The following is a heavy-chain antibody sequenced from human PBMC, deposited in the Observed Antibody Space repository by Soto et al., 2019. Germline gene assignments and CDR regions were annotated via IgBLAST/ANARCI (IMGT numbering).Heavy chain of an antibody. V-gene: IGHV4-30-4*01. CDR3: ARDDAGSSRYFDY. CDR1: GGSISSGDYY. D-gene: IGHD6-6*01. Sequence: SETLSLTCTVSGGSISSGDYYWSWIRQPPGKGLEWIGYIYYSGSTYYNPSLKSRVTISVDTSKNQFSLKLSSVTAADTDVYYCARDDAGSSRYFDYWGQGTLVTVSS. CDR2: IYYSGST. J-gene: IGHJ4*02.